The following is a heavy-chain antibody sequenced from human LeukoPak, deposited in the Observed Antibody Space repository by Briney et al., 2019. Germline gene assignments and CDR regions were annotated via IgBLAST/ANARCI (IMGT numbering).Heavy chain of an antibody. V-gene: IGHV3-21*01. CDR1: GFTFSSYS. Sequence: GSLRLSCAASGFTFSSYSMNWVRQAPGKGLEWVSSISSSSSYIYYADSVKGRFTISRDNAKNSLYLQMNSLRAEDTAVYYCASKGQWLVSYFDYWGQGTLVTVSS. CDR2: ISSSSSYI. CDR3: ASKGQWLVSYFDY. J-gene: IGHJ4*02. D-gene: IGHD6-19*01.